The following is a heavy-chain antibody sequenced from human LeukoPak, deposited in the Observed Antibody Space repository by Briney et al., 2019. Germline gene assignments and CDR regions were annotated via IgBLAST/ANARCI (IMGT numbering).Heavy chain of an antibody. CDR2: VYYSGST. J-gene: IGHJ4*02. Sequence: SETLSLTCTVSGDSISGNYWTWIRQPPGKGLEWIGYVYYSGSTYNNPSLKSRVTISVDTSKNQFSLKLSSVTAADTAVYYWAREEGVVVTGLIDYWGQGTLVTVSS. V-gene: IGHV4-59*12. CDR1: GDSISGNY. CDR3: AREEGVVVTGLIDY. D-gene: IGHD3-22*01.